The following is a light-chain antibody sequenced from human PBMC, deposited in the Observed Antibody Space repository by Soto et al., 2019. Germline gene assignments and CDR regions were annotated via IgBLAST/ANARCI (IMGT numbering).Light chain of an antibody. CDR3: SSTRV. CDR1: SSDVGGYNY. J-gene: IGLJ3*02. V-gene: IGLV2-14*01. CDR2: EVS. Sequence: QSALTQPASVSGSPGQSITISCTGTSSDVGGYNYVSWYQQHPGKAPKLMIYEVSNRPSGVSNRFSGSKSGNTASLTISGLQADDEADYTSSSTRVFGGGTKVTVL.